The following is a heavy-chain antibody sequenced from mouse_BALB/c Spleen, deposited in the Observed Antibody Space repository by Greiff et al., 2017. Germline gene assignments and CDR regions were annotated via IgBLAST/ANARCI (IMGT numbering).Heavy chain of an antibody. CDR1: GFTFSSYA. CDR2: ISSGGSYT. J-gene: IGHJ4*01. Sequence: EVNVVESGGGLVKPGGSLKLSCAASGFTFSSYAMSWVRQSPEKRLEWVAEISSGGSYTYYPDTVTGRFTISRDNAKNTLYLEMSSLRSEDTAMYYCAREGDYGSSSNYYAMDYWGQGTSVTVSS. CDR3: AREGDYGSSSNYYAMDY. D-gene: IGHD1-1*01. V-gene: IGHV5-9-4*01.